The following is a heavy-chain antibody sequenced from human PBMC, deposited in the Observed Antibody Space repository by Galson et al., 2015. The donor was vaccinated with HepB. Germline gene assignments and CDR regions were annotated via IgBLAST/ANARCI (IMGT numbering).Heavy chain of an antibody. CDR3: ARDRRDGYTPDAFEI. J-gene: IGHJ3*02. V-gene: IGHV3-74*01. CDR2: INRDGSST. CDR1: GFTFSSYW. Sequence: SLRLSCAASGFTFSSYWMHWVRQAPGKGLVWVSRINRDGSSTNYADSVKGRFTISRDNAKNTLYLQMNSLRAEDTAVYYCARDRRDGYTPDAFEIWGQGTMVTVSS. D-gene: IGHD5-24*01.